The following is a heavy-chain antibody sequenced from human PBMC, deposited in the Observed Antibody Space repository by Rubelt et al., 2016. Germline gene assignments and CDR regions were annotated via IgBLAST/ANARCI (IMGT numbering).Heavy chain of an antibody. J-gene: IGHJ4*02. CDR2: INHSVGT. CDR1: GGSFSGYY. D-gene: IGHD1-7*01. Sequence: QVQLQQWGAGLLKPSETLSLTCAVYGGSFSGYYWSWIRQPPGKRLEWIGEINHSVGTNYNPSLKSRVTIAVDRSKNQFSLKLSSVTAADTAVYYCARIAGTEDYWGQGTLVTVSS. V-gene: IGHV4-34*01. CDR3: ARIAGTEDY.